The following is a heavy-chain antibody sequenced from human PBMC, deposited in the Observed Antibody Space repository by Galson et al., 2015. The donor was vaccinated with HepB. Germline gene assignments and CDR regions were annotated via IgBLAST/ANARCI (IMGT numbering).Heavy chain of an antibody. Sequence: SLRLSCAASGFTFSRYGMHWVRQPPGKGLEWVAFMSYDETYESYADSVKGRFTISRDNSKNTLYLQMNSLRAEDTAVYYCASCPGGGATTGWFDPWGQGTLVTVSS. CDR3: ASCPGGGATTGWFDP. D-gene: IGHD1-26*01. CDR1: GFTFSRYG. J-gene: IGHJ5*02. CDR2: MSYDETYE. V-gene: IGHV3-30*03.